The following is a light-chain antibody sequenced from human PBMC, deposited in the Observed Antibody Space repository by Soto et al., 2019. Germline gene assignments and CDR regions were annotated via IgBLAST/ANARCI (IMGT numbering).Light chain of an antibody. Sequence: ESVLTKSPGTLSLSKGERATISSRASQSVTSNYLAWYQQKPGQAPRLLIYGASSRATGIPDRFSGSGSGTDFTLTISRLEPEDFAVYYCQQYGSSPWTFGQGTKVDIK. V-gene: IGKV3-20*01. CDR2: GAS. CDR1: QSVTSNY. J-gene: IGKJ1*01. CDR3: QQYGSSPWT.